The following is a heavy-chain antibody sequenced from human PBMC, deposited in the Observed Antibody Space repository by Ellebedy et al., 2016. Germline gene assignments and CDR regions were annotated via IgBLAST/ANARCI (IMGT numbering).Heavy chain of an antibody. CDR2: IYYSGST. CDR1: GGSISSGGYY. D-gene: IGHD3-10*01. J-gene: IGHJ4*02. Sequence: SETLSLTCTVSGGSISSGGYYWSWIRQHPGKGLEWIGYIYYSGSTYYNPSLKSRVTISVDTSKNQFSLKLSSVTAAGTAVYYCARLIASLLWFGRTPIPYYFDYWGQGTLVTVSS. V-gene: IGHV4-31*03. CDR3: ARLIASLLWFGRTPIPYYFDY.